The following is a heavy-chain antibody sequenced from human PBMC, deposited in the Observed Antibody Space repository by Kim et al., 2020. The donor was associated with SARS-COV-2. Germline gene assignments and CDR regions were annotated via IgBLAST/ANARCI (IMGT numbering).Heavy chain of an antibody. CDR3: AKALRARSPHSSSFPSYFDY. CDR2: ISYDGSNK. J-gene: IGHJ4*02. D-gene: IGHD6-13*01. V-gene: IGHV3-30*18. CDR1: GFTFSSYG. Sequence: GGSLRLSCAASGFTFSSYGMHWVRQAPGKGLEWVAVISYDGSNKYYADSVKGRFTISRDNSKNTLYLQMNSLRAEDTAVYYCAKALRARSPHSSSFPSYFDYWGQGTLVTVSS.